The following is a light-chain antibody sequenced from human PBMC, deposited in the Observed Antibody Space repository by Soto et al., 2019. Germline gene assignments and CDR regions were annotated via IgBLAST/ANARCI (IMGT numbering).Light chain of an antibody. Sequence: QSALTQPASVSESTGQSITISCTGSSSDVGGYKYVSWYQQHPGKAPKLLIYDVTNRPSGVSNRFSGSKSGYTASLTISGLQSEDEADYCSSYTSFKTLVFGTGTKLTVL. CDR1: SSDVGGYKY. V-gene: IGLV2-14*01. J-gene: IGLJ1*01. CDR3: SSYTSFKTLV. CDR2: DVT.